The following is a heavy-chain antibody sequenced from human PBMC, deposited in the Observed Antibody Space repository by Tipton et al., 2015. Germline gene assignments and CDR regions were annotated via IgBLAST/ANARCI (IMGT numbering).Heavy chain of an antibody. V-gene: IGHV3-7*01. D-gene: IGHD2/OR15-2a*01. CDR2: IKQDGGEK. J-gene: IGHJ1*01. Sequence: SLRLSCVGSEFTFSAYWMSWVRQAPGKGLEWVANIKQDGGEKHYVDSVKGRFSISRDNAKNSLYLQMSSLRAEDTAVYYCAREGPFYSPTSGFFQPWGQGTLVTVSS. CDR1: EFTFSAYW. CDR3: AREGPFYSPTSGFFQP.